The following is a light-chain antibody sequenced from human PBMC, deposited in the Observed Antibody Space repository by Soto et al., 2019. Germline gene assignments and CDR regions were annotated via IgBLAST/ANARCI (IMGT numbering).Light chain of an antibody. V-gene: IGKV3-11*01. CDR3: QQRSNWQGLN. CDR2: DAS. Sequence: EIVLTQSPVTLSLSPGERATLSCRASQSVSSYLAWYQQKPGQAPRLLIYDASNRATGIPARFSGSGSGTDFTLTISSLEPEDFAVYYCQQRSNWQGLNFGGGTKVEIK. CDR1: QSVSSY. J-gene: IGKJ4*01.